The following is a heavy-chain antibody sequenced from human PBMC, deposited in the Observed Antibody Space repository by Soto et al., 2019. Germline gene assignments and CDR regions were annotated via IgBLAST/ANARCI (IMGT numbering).Heavy chain of an antibody. Sequence: GXSGKVCCKGSVYTINSYTIHWVRQAPGQRLEWMGWINAGVGHTKYSQKFQGRVTLTTDTSARTVYMDLGSLRSEDTAVYYCAGDTPLSSALGYWGQGTLVTVSS. D-gene: IGHD6-13*01. V-gene: IGHV1-3*01. CDR1: VYTINSYT. J-gene: IGHJ4*02. CDR2: INAGVGHT. CDR3: AGDTPLSSALGY.